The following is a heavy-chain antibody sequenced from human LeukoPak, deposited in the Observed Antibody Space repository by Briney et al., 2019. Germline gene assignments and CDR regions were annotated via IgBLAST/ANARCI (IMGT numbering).Heavy chain of an antibody. CDR3: ARGLLAAAGN. Sequence: SETLSLTCAVYGGSFSGYYWSWIRRPPGKGLEWIGEINHSGSTNYNPSLKSRVTISVDTSKNQFSLKLSSVTAADTAVYYCARGLLAAAGNWGQGTLVTVSS. J-gene: IGHJ4*02. D-gene: IGHD6-13*01. V-gene: IGHV4-34*01. CDR1: GGSFSGYY. CDR2: INHSGST.